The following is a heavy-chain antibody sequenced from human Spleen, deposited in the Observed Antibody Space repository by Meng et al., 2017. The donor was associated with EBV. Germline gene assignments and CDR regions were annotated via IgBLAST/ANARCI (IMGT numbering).Heavy chain of an antibody. Sequence: QRTGSGPGLVKPSGTLSLTCGVSGAPISSRHWWSWVRQTPGKGLEWIGEIFDSGTTNYNPSLKSRVTISVDESKRRFSLNLSSVTAADTAVYYCARGTSRPSMYYFDYWGQGILVTVSS. J-gene: IGHJ4*02. CDR2: IFDSGTT. V-gene: IGHV4-4*02. CDR1: GAPISSRHW. CDR3: ARGTSRPSMYYFDY. D-gene: IGHD6-13*01.